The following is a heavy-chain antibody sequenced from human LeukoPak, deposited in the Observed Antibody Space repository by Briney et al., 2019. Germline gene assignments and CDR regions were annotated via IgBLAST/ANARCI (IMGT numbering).Heavy chain of an antibody. Sequence: SVKVSCKASVGTFSSYAISWVRQAPGQGLEWMGRIIPIFGTANYAQKFQGRVTITTDESTSTSYMELSSLRSEDTAVYYCARGPLVVVNWFDRWGQGTLVTVSS. CDR2: IIPIFGTA. CDR3: ARGPLVVVNWFDR. V-gene: IGHV1-69*05. J-gene: IGHJ5*02. CDR1: VGTFSSYA. D-gene: IGHD2-15*01.